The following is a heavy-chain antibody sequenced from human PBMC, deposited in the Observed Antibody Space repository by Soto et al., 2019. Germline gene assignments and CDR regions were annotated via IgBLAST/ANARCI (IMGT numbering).Heavy chain of an antibody. CDR3: AREVHEAGYCSSTSCSREWFDP. D-gene: IGHD2-2*01. J-gene: IGHJ5*02. CDR2: IYYSGST. Sequence: SETLSLTCTVSGGSISSGGYYWSWIRQHPGKGLEWIGYIYYSGSTYYNPSLKSRVTISVDTSKNQFPLKLSSVTAADTAVYYCAREVHEAGYCSSTSCSREWFDPWGQGTLVTVSS. CDR1: GGSISSGGYY. V-gene: IGHV4-31*03.